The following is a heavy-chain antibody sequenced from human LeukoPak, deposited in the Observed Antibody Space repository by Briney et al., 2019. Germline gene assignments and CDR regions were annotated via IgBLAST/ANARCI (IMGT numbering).Heavy chain of an antibody. J-gene: IGHJ4*02. V-gene: IGHV3-43*02. Sequence: GGSLRLSCAASGFNFDDYAMHWVRQAPGKGLEWVSLISVDGDSTYYADSVKGRFTISRDNSKNSLYLQMNSLRAEDNGLYYCARAPNYGSGNYYDYWGQGTLVTVSS. CDR2: ISVDGDST. D-gene: IGHD3-10*01. CDR3: ARAPNYGSGNYYDY. CDR1: GFNFDDYA.